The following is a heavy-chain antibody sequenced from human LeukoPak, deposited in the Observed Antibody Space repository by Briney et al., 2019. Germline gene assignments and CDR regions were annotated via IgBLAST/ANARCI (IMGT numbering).Heavy chain of an antibody. CDR2: IIPIFGTA. Sequence: SVKVSCKASGYTFTSYYLHWVRQAPGQGLEWMGRIIPIFGTANYAQKFQGRVTITTDESTSTAYMELSSLRSEDTAVYYCARVEYGSGSYYAFDIWGQGTMVTVSS. CDR1: GYTFTSYY. V-gene: IGHV1-69*05. D-gene: IGHD3-10*01. CDR3: ARVEYGSGSYYAFDI. J-gene: IGHJ3*02.